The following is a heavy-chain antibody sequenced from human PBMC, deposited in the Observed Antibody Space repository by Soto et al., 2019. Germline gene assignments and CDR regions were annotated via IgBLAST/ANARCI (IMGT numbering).Heavy chain of an antibody. D-gene: IGHD6-19*01. Sequence: ASVKVSCKASGYTFTSYGISWVRQAPGQGLEWMGWISAYNGNTNYAQKLQGRVTMTTDTSTSTAYMELRSLRSDDTAAYYCARDEVLVAGYYYYGMDVWGQGTTVTVSS. CDR3: ARDEVLVAGYYYYGMDV. CDR2: ISAYNGNT. CDR1: GYTFTSYG. J-gene: IGHJ6*02. V-gene: IGHV1-18*01.